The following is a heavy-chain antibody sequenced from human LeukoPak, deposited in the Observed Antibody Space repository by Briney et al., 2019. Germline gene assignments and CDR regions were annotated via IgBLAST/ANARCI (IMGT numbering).Heavy chain of an antibody. J-gene: IGHJ6*02. V-gene: IGHV4-59*01. CDR3: ARVVVTAILSYYYYGMDV. CDR1: GGSMSSYY. D-gene: IGHD2-21*02. CDR2: IYYSGST. Sequence: PSETLSLTCTVSGGSMSSYYWSWIRQPPGKGLEWIGYIYYSGSTNYNPSLKSRVTISVDTSKNQFSLKLSSVTAADTAVYYCARVVVTAILSYYYYGMDVWGQGTTVTVSS.